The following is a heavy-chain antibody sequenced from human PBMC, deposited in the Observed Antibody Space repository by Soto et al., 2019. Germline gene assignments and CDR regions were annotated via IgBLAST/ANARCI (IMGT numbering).Heavy chain of an antibody. V-gene: IGHV4-30-4*01. J-gene: IGHJ4*02. CDR3: ARGAYSDSSSYFDY. CDR1: GDSISSGDHY. CDR2: IYYSGTT. Sequence: QVQLQESGPGLVKPSQTLSLTCTVSGDSISSGDHYWSWIRQPPCKGLEWIGYIYYSGTTYSRPSLQSRVTISVDTSKNQFSLKLNSVTAAATAVYYCARGAYSDSSSYFDYWGQGTLVPVSS. D-gene: IGHD6-6*01.